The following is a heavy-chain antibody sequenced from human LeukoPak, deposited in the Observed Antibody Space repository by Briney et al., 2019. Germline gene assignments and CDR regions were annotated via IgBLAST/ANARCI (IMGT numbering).Heavy chain of an antibody. CDR3: ARVYREYYYYYYGMDV. J-gene: IGHJ6*02. V-gene: IGHV4-34*01. CDR2: INHSGST. CDR1: GGSFSGYY. Sequence: PSGTLSLTCAVYGGSFSGYYWSWIRQPPGKGLEWIGEINHSGSTNYNPSLKSRVTISVDTSKNQFSLRLSSVTAADTAVYYCARVYREYYYYYYGMDVWGQGTTVTVSS. D-gene: IGHD5-12*01.